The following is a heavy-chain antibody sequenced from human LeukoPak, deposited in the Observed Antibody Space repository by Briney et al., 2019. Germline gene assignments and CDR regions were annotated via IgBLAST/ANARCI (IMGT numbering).Heavy chain of an antibody. CDR1: GFTFSSYA. V-gene: IGHV3-30-3*01. D-gene: IGHD3-16*01. CDR2: ISFDGTYK. J-gene: IGHJ4*02. CDR3: ARDGGVSDY. Sequence: PGRSLRLSCAASGFTFSSYAIHWVRQAPGKGLEWVAVISFDGTYKYYADSVEGRFTISRDNAKNSLYLQMNSLRAEDTAVYYCARDGGVSDYWGQGTLVTVSS.